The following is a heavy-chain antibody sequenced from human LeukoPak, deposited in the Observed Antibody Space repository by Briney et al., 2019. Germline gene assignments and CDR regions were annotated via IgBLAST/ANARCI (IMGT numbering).Heavy chain of an antibody. Sequence: GGSLRLSCAASGFTFSSYCMNWVRQAPGKGLEWVSSISRSSSYIYYADSVKGRFTISRDNAKNSLYLQMNSLRAEDTAVYYCARVYSTIFGVVRNWFDPWGQGTLVTVSS. CDR1: GFTFSSYC. D-gene: IGHD3-3*01. J-gene: IGHJ5*02. CDR2: ISRSSSYI. CDR3: ARVYSTIFGVVRNWFDP. V-gene: IGHV3-21*01.